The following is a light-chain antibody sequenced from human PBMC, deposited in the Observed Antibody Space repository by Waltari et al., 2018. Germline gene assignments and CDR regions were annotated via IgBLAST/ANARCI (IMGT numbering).Light chain of an antibody. CDR1: QSVSSNS. CDR3: QQRSNWPYVA. CDR2: GAS. V-gene: IGKV3D-20*02. J-gene: IGKJ2*01. Sequence: EIVLTQSPGTLSLSPGERATLSCRASQSVSSNSLAWYQQKPGQAPRLLIYGASNRVTGIPDRFSGSGSGTDFTLTISRLEPEDFAVYYCQQRSNWPYVAFGQGTKLEIK.